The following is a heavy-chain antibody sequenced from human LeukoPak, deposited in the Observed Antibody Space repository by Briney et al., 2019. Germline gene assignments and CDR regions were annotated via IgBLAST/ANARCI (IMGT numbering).Heavy chain of an antibody. D-gene: IGHD2-2*01. J-gene: IGHJ6*02. CDR1: GGSFSGYY. CDR2: INHSGST. Sequence: PSETLSLTCAVYGGSFSGYYWSWIRQPPGKGLEWIGGINHSGSTNYNPSLKSRVTISVDTSKNQFSLKLSSVTAADTAVYYCARAYHSYYYGMDVWGQGTTVTVSS. CDR3: ARAYHSYYYGMDV. V-gene: IGHV4-34*01.